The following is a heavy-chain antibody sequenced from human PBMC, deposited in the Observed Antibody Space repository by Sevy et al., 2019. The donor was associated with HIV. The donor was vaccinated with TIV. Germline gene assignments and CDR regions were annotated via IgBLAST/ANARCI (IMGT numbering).Heavy chain of an antibody. CDR2: IQYDGSNK. D-gene: IGHD2-21*01. J-gene: IGHJ4*02. V-gene: IGHV3-30*02. CDR3: VKEGGGEGGDH. CDR1: GFSFRSYG. Sequence: GGSLRLSCAASGFSFRSYGMHWVRQAPGKGLEWMSYIQYDGSNKDYADSVKGRFTISRDNSKNTLYLQMNRLRGEDTAVFYCVKEGGGEGGDHWGQGTLVTVSS.